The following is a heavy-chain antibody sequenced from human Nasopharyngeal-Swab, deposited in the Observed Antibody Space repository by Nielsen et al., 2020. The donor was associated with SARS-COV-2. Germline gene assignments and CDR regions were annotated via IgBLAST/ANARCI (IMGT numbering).Heavy chain of an antibody. CDR1: GSSVSSGRYY. Sequence: SETLSLTCTVSGSSVSSGRYYWSWIRQPPGKGLEWIGYIYYSGSTNYNPSLKSRVTISVDTSKNQFSLKLSSVTAADTAVYYCARDHYGSGSPSMDVWGQGTTVTVSS. CDR2: IYYSGST. V-gene: IGHV4-61*01. J-gene: IGHJ6*02. D-gene: IGHD3-10*01. CDR3: ARDHYGSGSPSMDV.